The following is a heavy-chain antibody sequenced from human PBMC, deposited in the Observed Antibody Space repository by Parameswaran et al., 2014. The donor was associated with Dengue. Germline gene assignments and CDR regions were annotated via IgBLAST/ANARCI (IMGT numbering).Heavy chain of an antibody. CDR2: IYYTGST. V-gene: IGHV4-61*03. D-gene: IGHD2-15*01. J-gene: IGHJ6*02. Sequence: ASETLSLTCTVSGGSVNSGAHFWSWIRQPPGKGLEWIGYIYYTGSTNYNPSLASRVTMSIDTSENNFSLKLTSVTAADTAVYYCARDYCSGGGCSSRFYYYGMDVWGQGATVTVSS. CDR3: ARDYCSGGGCSSRFYYYGMDV. CDR1: GGSVNSGAHF.